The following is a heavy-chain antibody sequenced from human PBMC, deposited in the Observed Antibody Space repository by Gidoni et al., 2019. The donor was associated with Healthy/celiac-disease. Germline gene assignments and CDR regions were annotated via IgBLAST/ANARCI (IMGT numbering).Heavy chain of an antibody. CDR2: IYYSGST. CDR3: AIETTVTTGWFDP. D-gene: IGHD4-17*01. J-gene: IGHJ5*02. Sequence: QVQLQESGPGLAKPSQTLSLTCPVSVGSISSGDYYWSWIRQPPGKGLEWIGYIYYSGSTYYNPSLKSRVTISVDTSKNQFSLKLSSVTAADTAVYYCAIETTVTTGWFDPWGQGTLVTVSS. V-gene: IGHV4-30-4*01. CDR1: VGSISSGDYY.